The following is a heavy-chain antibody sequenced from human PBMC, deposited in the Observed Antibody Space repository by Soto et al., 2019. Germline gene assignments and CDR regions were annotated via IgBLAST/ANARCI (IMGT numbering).Heavy chain of an antibody. V-gene: IGHV4-59*08. CDR1: GGSISSYY. J-gene: IGHJ4*02. CDR2: IYYSGST. CDR3: ARHINWNIDY. D-gene: IGHD1-20*01. Sequence: SETLSLTCTVSGGSISSYYWSWIRQPPGKGLEWIGYIYYSGSTNYNPSLKSRVTISVDTSKNQFSLKLSSGTAADTAVYYCARHINWNIDYWGQGTLVTVSS.